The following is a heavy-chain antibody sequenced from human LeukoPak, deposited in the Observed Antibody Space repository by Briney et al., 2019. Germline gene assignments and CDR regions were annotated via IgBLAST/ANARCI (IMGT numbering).Heavy chain of an antibody. CDR3: ARGDVGSYWVGYYYYYMDV. CDR1: GGSISTSNYY. V-gene: IGHV4-39*07. J-gene: IGHJ6*03. CDR2: IFYSGST. D-gene: IGHD1-26*01. Sequence: SETLSLTCTVSGGSISTSNYYWGWIRQPPGKGLEWIGNIFYSGSTYYSPSLRSRVTISLDTSRNQFSLKLNSVTAADTAVYYCARGDVGSYWVGYYYYYMDVWGKGTTVTVSS.